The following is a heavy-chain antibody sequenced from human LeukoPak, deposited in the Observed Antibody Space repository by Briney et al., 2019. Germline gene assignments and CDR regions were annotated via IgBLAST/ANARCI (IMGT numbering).Heavy chain of an antibody. CDR3: ARDRVTGPLDY. V-gene: IGHV3-30*19. Sequence: PGGSLRLSCAASGFTFSSYGMHWVRQAPGKGLEWVAVISYDGSNKYYADSVKGRFTISRDNSKNTLYLQMNSLRAEDTAVYYCARDRVTGPLDYWGQGTLVTVSS. CDR1: GFTFSSYG. J-gene: IGHJ4*02. D-gene: IGHD1-20*01. CDR2: ISYDGSNK.